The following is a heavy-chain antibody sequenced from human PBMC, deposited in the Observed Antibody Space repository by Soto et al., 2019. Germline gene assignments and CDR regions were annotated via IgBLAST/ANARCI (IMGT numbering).Heavy chain of an antibody. Sequence: GGSLRLSCAASGFTFDDYAMHWVRQAPGKGLEWVSGISWNSGSIGYADSVKGRFTISRDNAKNSLYLQMNSLRAEDTALYYCAKDIGSGYPNYYYMDVWGKGTTVTVSS. CDR1: GFTFDDYA. V-gene: IGHV3-9*01. CDR3: AKDIGSGYPNYYYMDV. D-gene: IGHD5-12*01. J-gene: IGHJ6*03. CDR2: ISWNSGSI.